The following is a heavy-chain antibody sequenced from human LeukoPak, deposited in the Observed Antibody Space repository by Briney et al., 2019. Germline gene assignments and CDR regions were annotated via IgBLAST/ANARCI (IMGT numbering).Heavy chain of an antibody. J-gene: IGHJ6*03. CDR3: ARETRYSSSWGYYYMDV. CDR2: IYTSGST. D-gene: IGHD6-13*01. V-gene: IGHV4-61*02. CDR1: GGSISSGSYY. Sequence: PSQTLSLTCTVSGGSISSGSYYWSWIRQPAGKGLEWIVRIYTSGSTNYNPSLKSRVTISVDTSKNQFSLKLSSVTAADTAVYYCARETRYSSSWGYYYMDVWGKGTTVTVSS.